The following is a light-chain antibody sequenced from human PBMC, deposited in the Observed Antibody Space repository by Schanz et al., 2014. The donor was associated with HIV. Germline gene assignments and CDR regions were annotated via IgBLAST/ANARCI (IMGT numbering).Light chain of an antibody. CDR2: EVS. J-gene: IGLJ2*01. Sequence: QSALTQPPSASGSPGQSVTISCTGTNSDVGGHNYVSWFQQHPGKAPRLIIYEVSKRPSGVPDRFSGSKSGNTASLTVSGLQAEDEADYYCSSYAGNSNNLNVVFGGGTKLTVL. CDR1: NSDVGGHNY. CDR3: SSYAGNSNNLNVV. V-gene: IGLV2-8*01.